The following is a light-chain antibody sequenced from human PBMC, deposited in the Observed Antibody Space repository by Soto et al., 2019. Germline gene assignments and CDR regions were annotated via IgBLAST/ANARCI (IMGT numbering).Light chain of an antibody. CDR1: HSVNSH. Sequence: MMMTQSPATLSVSPGGRVTLSCRTSHSVNSHVAWYQQKPGQAPRLLLYGASTRATGIPVRFSGSGFGTEFTLNISSLQSEDFAVYYFQQYKNWPLFGQGTRRDIK. CDR2: GAS. CDR3: QQYKNWPL. V-gene: IGKV3-15*01. J-gene: IGKJ5*01.